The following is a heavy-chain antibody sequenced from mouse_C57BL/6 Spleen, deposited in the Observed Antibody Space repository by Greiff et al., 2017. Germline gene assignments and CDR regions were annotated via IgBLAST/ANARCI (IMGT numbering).Heavy chain of an antibody. D-gene: IGHD2-5*01. J-gene: IGHJ1*03. CDR2: IGPGSGST. V-gene: IGHV1-77*01. CDR1: GYTFTDYY. Sequence: VKLQQSGAELVKPGASVKISCKASGYTFTDYYINWVKQRPGQGLEWIGKIGPGSGSTYYNEKFKGKATLTADKSSSTAYMQLSSLTSEDSAVYFCAEAYYSNYVGYFEVCGTGTTVTVSS. CDR3: AEAYYSNYVGYFEV.